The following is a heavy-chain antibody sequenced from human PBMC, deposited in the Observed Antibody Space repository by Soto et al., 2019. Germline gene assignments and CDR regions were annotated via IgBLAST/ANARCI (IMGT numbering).Heavy chain of an antibody. D-gene: IGHD1-26*01. V-gene: IGHV3-23*01. CDR1: GFTFSSYA. CDR3: AKKVVGAIYYYGMDV. CDR2: ISGSGGST. Sequence: GGSLRLSCAASGFTFSSYAMSWVRQAPGKGLEWVSAISGSGGSTYYADSVKGRFTISRDNSKNTLYLQMNSLRAEDTAVYYCAKKVVGAIYYYGMDVWGQGTTVTVSS. J-gene: IGHJ6*02.